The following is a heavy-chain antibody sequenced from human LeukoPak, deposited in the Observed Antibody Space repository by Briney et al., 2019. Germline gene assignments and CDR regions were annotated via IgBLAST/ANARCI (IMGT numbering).Heavy chain of an antibody. D-gene: IGHD5-24*01. J-gene: IGHJ4*02. CDR1: GFTFSDYY. CDR3: ARARDGYNHGLDY. V-gene: IGHV3-11*06. Sequence: GGSLRLSCAASGFTFSDYYMSWIRQAPGKGLEWVSSISSSSSHIYYADSVKGRFTISRDNAENSLYLQMNSLRAEDTAMYYCARARDGYNHGLDYWGQGTLVTVSA. CDR2: ISSSSSHI.